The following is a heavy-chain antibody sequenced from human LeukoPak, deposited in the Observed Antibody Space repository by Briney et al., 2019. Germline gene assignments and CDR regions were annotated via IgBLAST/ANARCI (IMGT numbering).Heavy chain of an antibody. J-gene: IGHJ4*02. Sequence: SETLSLTCAVYGGSFSGYYWSWIRQPPGKGLEWIGEINHSGSTNYNPSLKSRVTISVGTSKNQFSLKLSSVTAADTAVYYCARASKVAGTYYFDYWGQGTLVTVSS. CDR1: GGSFSGYY. CDR2: INHSGST. D-gene: IGHD6-19*01. CDR3: ARASKVAGTYYFDY. V-gene: IGHV4-34*01.